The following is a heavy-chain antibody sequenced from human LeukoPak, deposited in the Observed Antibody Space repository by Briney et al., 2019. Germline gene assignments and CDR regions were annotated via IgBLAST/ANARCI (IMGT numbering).Heavy chain of an antibody. V-gene: IGHV4-4*07. J-gene: IGHJ4*02. Sequence: LETLSLTCTVSGGSISSYYWSWIRQPAGEGLEWIGRIYSSGSTNYNPSLRSRVTLSVATSKNQFSLKLSSVTAADTAVYYCARMYSGTYGGIDYWGQGTLVTVSS. CDR3: ARMYSGTYGGIDY. CDR1: GGSISSYY. CDR2: IYSSGST. D-gene: IGHD1-26*01.